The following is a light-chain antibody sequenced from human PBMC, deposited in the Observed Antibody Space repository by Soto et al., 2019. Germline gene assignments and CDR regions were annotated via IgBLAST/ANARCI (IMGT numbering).Light chain of an antibody. J-gene: IGKJ2*01. CDR1: QSLTNSF. CDR3: QQYGSSPYT. V-gene: IGKV3-20*01. Sequence: EFVLTQSPGTLSLSPGERATLSCRASQSLTNSFIAWYQQKPGQAPRLLIYDTSSRASGIPDRFSGSGSGTDFTLTISRLEPEDFAVFYCQQYGSSPYTFGLGTKVDIK. CDR2: DTS.